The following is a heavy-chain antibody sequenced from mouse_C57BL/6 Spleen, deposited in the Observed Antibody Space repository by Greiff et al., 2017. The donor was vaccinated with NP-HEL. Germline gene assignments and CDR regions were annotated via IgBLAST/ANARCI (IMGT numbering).Heavy chain of an antibody. J-gene: IGHJ3*01. CDR3: ASLYDYDEAY. V-gene: IGHV1-64*01. Sequence: QVQLQQPGAELVKPGASVKLSCKASGYTFTSYWMHWVKQRPGQGLEWIGMIHPNSGSTNYNEKFKSKATLTVDKSSSTAYMQLSSPTSEDSAVYYCASLYDYDEAYWGQGTLVTVSA. CDR1: GYTFTSYW. D-gene: IGHD2-4*01. CDR2: IHPNSGST.